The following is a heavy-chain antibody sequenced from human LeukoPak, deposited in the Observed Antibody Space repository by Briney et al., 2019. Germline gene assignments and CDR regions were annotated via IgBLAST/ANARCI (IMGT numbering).Heavy chain of an antibody. CDR3: ARGRPSGYGLYYFDY. CDR2: INHSGST. J-gene: IGHJ4*02. CDR1: GGSISSSNW. V-gene: IGHV4-4*02. Sequence: SGTLSLTCAVSGGSISSSNWWSWVRQPPGKGLEWIGEINHSGSTNYNPSLKSRVTISVDTSKNQFSLKLSSVTAADTAVYYCARGRPSGYGLYYFDYWGQGTLVTVSS. D-gene: IGHD5-12*01.